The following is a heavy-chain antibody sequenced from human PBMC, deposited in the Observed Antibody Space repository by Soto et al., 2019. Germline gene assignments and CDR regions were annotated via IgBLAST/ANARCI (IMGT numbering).Heavy chain of an antibody. CDR1: GYSFTSYW. Sequence: GESLKISCKGSGYSFTSYWIGWVRQMPGKGLEWMGIIYPGDSDTRYSPPFQGQVTISADKSISTAYLQWSSLKASDTAMYYCARLSTDIVLVPAAMHFSYWGQGTLVTVSS. CDR2: IYPGDSDT. J-gene: IGHJ4*02. D-gene: IGHD2-2*01. V-gene: IGHV5-51*01. CDR3: ARLSTDIVLVPAAMHFSY.